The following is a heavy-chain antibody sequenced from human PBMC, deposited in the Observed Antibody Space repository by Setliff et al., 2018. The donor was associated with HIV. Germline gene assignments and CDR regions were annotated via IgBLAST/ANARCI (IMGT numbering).Heavy chain of an antibody. V-gene: IGHV4-39*01. CDR3: ARPTTGLGGGAAFDI. Sequence: SETLSLTCAVSGGSVDSRDYYWGWIRQPPGKGLEWIGNILYGGTTSYTPSRKSRVSISVDTSRNQFSLRLNSVTAADTAVYYCARPTTGLGGGAAFDIWGQGTMVTVSS. D-gene: IGHD2-8*01. J-gene: IGHJ3*02. CDR2: ILYGGTT. CDR1: GGSVDSRDYY.